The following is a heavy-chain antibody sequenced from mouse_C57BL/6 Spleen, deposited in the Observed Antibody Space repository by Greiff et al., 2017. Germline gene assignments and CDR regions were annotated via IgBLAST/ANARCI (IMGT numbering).Heavy chain of an antibody. V-gene: IGHV1-69*01. Sequence: QVQLQQSGAELVMPGASVKLSCKASGYTFTSYWMHWVKQRPGQGLEWIGEIDPSDSYTNYNQKFKGKSTLTVDKSSSTAYMQLSSLTSEDSAVYYCARNYGSRYYAMDYWGQGTSVTVSS. J-gene: IGHJ4*01. CDR3: ARNYGSRYYAMDY. CDR1: GYTFTSYW. CDR2: IDPSDSYT. D-gene: IGHD1-1*01.